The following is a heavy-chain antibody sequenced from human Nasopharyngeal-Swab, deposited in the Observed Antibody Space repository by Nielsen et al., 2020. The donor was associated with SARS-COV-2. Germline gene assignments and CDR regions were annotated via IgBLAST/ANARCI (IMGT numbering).Heavy chain of an antibody. J-gene: IGHJ4*02. CDR3: ARQHQLLGDY. Sequence: SETLSLTCTVSGGSISSSSYYWGWIRQPPGKGLEWIGSIYYSGGTYYNPSLKSRVTISVDTSKNQFSLKLSSVTAADTAVYYCARQHQLLGDYWGQGTLVTVSS. V-gene: IGHV4-39*01. CDR2: IYYSGGT. CDR1: GGSISSSSYY. D-gene: IGHD2-2*01.